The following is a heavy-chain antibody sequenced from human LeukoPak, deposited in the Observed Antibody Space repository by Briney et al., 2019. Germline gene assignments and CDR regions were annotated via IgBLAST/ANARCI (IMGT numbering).Heavy chain of an antibody. V-gene: IGHV1-8*01. Sequence: ASVKVSCKASGYTFTSYDINWVRQATGQGLEWMGWMNPNSGNTGYAQKFQGRVTMTRNTSISTAYMELSSLRSEDTAVYYCASRLLWFGELFVSWGQGTLVTVSS. J-gene: IGHJ4*02. CDR3: ASRLLWFGELFVS. CDR1: GYTFTSYD. D-gene: IGHD3-10*01. CDR2: MNPNSGNT.